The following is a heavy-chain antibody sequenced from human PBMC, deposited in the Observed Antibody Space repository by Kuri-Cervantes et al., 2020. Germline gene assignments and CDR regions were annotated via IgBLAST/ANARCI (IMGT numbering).Heavy chain of an antibody. J-gene: IGHJ4*02. CDR1: GGSVSSGSYY. CDR3: ARATYYDRSGYYYFDY. CDR2: IYYSGST. D-gene: IGHD3-22*01. V-gene: IGHV4-61*01. Sequence: GSLRLSCTVSGGSVSSGSYYWSWIRQPPGKGLEWIGYIYYSGSTKYNPSLKSRVTISVDTSKNHFSLKLSSVTAADTAVYYCARATYYDRSGYYYFDYWGQGTLVSVSS.